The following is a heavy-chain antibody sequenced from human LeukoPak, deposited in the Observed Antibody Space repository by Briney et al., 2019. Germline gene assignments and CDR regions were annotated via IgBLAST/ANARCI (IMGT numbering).Heavy chain of an antibody. D-gene: IGHD6-13*01. V-gene: IGHV3-7*01. Sequence: PGGSLRLSCAASGFIFSNYWMSWVRQAPGKGLEWVANINQDGSQIYFVDSLRGRFTISRDNAENSVHLQMDSLRAEDTAVYYCARIGYSSSSFDYWGQGTLVTVSS. CDR2: INQDGSQI. J-gene: IGHJ4*02. CDR1: GFIFSNYW. CDR3: ARIGYSSSSFDY.